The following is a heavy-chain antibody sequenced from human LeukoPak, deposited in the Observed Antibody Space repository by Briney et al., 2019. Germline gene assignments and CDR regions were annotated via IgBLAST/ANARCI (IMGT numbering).Heavy chain of an antibody. CDR2: MSPNSGDT. CDR1: GYTFTTHD. CDR3: VRTPPNWGFDY. J-gene: IGHJ4*02. V-gene: IGHV1-8*01. D-gene: IGHD7-27*01. Sequence: EASVNVSCKASGYTFTTHDINWVRQATGQGLEWLGWMSPNSGDTGYAQKFQGRVTMTSDSSISTAYMELSSLRSEDTAIYYCVRTPPNWGFDYWGQGTLVTVSS.